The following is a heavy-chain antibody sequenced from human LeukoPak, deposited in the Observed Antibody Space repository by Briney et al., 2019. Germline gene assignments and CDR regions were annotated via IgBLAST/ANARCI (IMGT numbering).Heavy chain of an antibody. J-gene: IGHJ6*03. CDR1: GYTFTGYY. CDR3: ARDKQLDWAHYHYCYMDV. D-gene: IGHD1-1*01. CDR2: INPNSGGT. V-gene: IGHV1-2*02. Sequence: ASVKVSCKASGYTFTGYYMHWVRQAPRQGLEWMGWINPNSGGTKYAQKFQGRVTMTRDTSISTVYMELSRLRSDDTAVYYCARDKQLDWAHYHYCYMDVWGKGTTVTVSS.